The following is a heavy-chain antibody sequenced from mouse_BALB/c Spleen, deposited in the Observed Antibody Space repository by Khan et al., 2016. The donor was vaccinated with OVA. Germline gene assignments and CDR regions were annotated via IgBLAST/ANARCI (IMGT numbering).Heavy chain of an antibody. CDR1: GYSITSGYA. D-gene: IGHD1-1*01. J-gene: IGHJ4*01. Sequence: EVKLQESGPGLVKPSQSLSLTCTVTGYSITSGYAWNWIRQFPGNKLEWMGYISYSGITSYNPSLRSRISITRDTSKNQFFLQLNSVTTEDTATYYYARKNYYGYAMDYWGQGTSVTVSS. CDR3: ARKNYYGYAMDY. CDR2: ISYSGIT. V-gene: IGHV3-2*02.